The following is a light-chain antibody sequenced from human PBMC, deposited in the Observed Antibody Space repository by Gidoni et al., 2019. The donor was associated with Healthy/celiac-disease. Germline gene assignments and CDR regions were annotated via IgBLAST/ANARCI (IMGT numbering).Light chain of an antibody. CDR3: QKYNSAPPT. J-gene: IGKJ1*01. Sequence: DIPMTQSPSSLSASVGDRVTLTCRASQGISNYLAWYQQKPGKVPKLLIYAASTLQSGFPSRFSGSGSGTDFTLTISSLQPEDVATYYCQKYNSAPPTFGQGTKVEIK. V-gene: IGKV1-27*01. CDR1: QGISNY. CDR2: AAS.